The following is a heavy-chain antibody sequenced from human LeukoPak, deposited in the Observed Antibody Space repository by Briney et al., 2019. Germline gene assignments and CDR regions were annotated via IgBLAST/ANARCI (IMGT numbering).Heavy chain of an antibody. J-gene: IGHJ4*02. CDR2: MYISGET. Sequence: PSETLSLTCTVSGASLSMYYWSWIRQPAGKGLEWIGRMYISGETNYNPSLKSRVTMSLDTSKNLFSLDLSSVTAADTAVYYCASGFQGTGNNYWGQGTLVTVSS. CDR1: GASLSMYY. CDR3: ASGFQGTGNNY. D-gene: IGHD3/OR15-3a*01. V-gene: IGHV4-4*07.